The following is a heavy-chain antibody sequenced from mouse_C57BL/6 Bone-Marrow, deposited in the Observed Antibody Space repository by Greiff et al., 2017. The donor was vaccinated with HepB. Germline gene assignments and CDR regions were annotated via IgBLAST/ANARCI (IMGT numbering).Heavy chain of an antibody. V-gene: IGHV1-7*01. Sequence: VQLQESGAELVKPGASVKLSCKASGYTFTSYWMHWVKQRPGQGLEWIGYINPSSGYTKDNQKFKDKATLTADKSSSTAYMQLSSLTYEDTAVYYCAKNGSQPLRLPYYFDYWGQGTTLTVSS. D-gene: IGHD3-2*02. CDR1: GYTFTSYW. CDR3: AKNGSQPLRLPYYFDY. CDR2: INPSSGYT. J-gene: IGHJ2*01.